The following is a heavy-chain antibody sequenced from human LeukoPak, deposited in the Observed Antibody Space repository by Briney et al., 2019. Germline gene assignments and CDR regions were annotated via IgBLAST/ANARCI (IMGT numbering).Heavy chain of an antibody. D-gene: IGHD3-22*01. Sequence: GGSLRLSCAASEFSVGSNYMSWVRQAPGKGLEWVSVISGSGDRTYYADSVKGRFTISRDNSKNTLYLQMNSLRAEDTAVYYCAKEPLVSYDSSHKDYWGQGTLVTVSS. CDR2: ISGSGDRT. CDR3: AKEPLVSYDSSHKDY. V-gene: IGHV3-23*01. CDR1: EFSVGSNY. J-gene: IGHJ4*02.